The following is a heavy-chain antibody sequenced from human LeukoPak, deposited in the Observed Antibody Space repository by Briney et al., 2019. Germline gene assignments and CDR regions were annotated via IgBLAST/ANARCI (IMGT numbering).Heavy chain of an antibody. D-gene: IGHD5-18*01. CDR2: INHSGST. J-gene: IGHJ4*02. CDR3: ARKSFRRGYSYGFDY. Sequence: SETLSLTCAVYGGSFSGYYWSWIRQPPGKGLEWSGEINHSGSTNYNPSLKSRVTISVDTSKNQFSLKLSSVTAADTAVYYCARKSFRRGYSYGFDYWGQGTLVTVSS. CDR1: GGSFSGYY. V-gene: IGHV4-34*01.